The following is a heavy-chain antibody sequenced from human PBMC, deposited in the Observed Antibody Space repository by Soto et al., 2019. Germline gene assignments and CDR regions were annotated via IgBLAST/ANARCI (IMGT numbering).Heavy chain of an antibody. J-gene: IGHJ4*02. Sequence: EVQLLESGGGLVQPGGSLTLSCAASGFTFSRYAMIWFRQAPGKGLEWVAGISGSGGGTYYADSVKGRFTISRDNSKNTLFLEMNSLRAEDTAVYYCEKVIWVAVPGTFDSWGQGTLVTVSS. V-gene: IGHV3-23*01. CDR3: EKVIWVAVPGTFDS. D-gene: IGHD6-19*01. CDR2: ISGSGGGT. CDR1: GFTFSRYA.